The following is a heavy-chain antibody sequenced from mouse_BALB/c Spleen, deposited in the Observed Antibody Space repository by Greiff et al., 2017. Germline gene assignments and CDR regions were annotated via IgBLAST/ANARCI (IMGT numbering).Heavy chain of an antibody. J-gene: IGHJ3*01. Sequence: EVKLVESGGGLVKPGGSLKLSCAASGFTFSSYAMSWVRQTPEKRLEWVASISSGGSTYYPDSVKGRFTISRDNARNILYLQMSSLRSEDTAMYYCARGNDYRSFAYWGQGTLVTVSA. CDR3: ARGNDYRSFAY. CDR1: GFTFSSYA. CDR2: ISSGGST. V-gene: IGHV5-6-5*01. D-gene: IGHD2-4*01.